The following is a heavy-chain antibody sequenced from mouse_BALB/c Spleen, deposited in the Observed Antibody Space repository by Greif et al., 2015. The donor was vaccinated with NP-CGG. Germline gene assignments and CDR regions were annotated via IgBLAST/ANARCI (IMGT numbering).Heavy chain of an antibody. CDR2: IYPGSGNT. D-gene: IGHD4-1*01. V-gene: IGHV1-84*02. CDR3: ARRTGTEAMDY. CDR1: GYTFTDYY. J-gene: IGHJ4*01. Sequence: VQLQQSGPELVKPGASVKISCKASGYTFTDYYINWVNQKPGQGLEWIGWIYPGSGNTKYNEKFKGKATLTVDTSSSXAYMQFSSLTSEDTAVYFCARRTGTEAMDYWGQGTSVTVSS.